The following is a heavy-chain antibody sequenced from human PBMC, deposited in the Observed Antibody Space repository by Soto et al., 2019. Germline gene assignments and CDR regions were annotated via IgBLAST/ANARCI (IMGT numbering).Heavy chain of an antibody. CDR3: ARDTRVGIVVVPAAPYYYYGMDV. V-gene: IGHV1-18*04. Sequence: GASVKVSCKASGYTFTSYGISWVRQAPGQGLEWMGWISAYNGNTNYAQKLQGRVTMTTDTSTSTAYMELRSLRSDDTAVYYCARDTRVGIVVVPAAPYYYYGMDVWGQGTTVTVS. J-gene: IGHJ6*02. CDR1: GYTFTSYG. D-gene: IGHD2-2*01. CDR2: ISAYNGNT.